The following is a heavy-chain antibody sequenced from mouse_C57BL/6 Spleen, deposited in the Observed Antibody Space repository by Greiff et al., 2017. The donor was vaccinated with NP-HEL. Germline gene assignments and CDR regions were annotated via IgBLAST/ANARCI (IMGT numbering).Heavy chain of an antibody. CDR2: INPSTGGT. V-gene: IGHV1-42*01. Sequence: VQLQQSGPELVKPGASVKISCKASGYSFTGYYMNWVKQSPEKSLEWIGEINPSTGGTTYNQKFKAKATLTVDKSSSTAYMQLKSLTSEDSAVYDCARSIYYYGSSYAMDYWGQGTSVTVSS. D-gene: IGHD1-1*01. CDR3: ARSIYYYGSSYAMDY. CDR1: GYSFTGYY. J-gene: IGHJ4*01.